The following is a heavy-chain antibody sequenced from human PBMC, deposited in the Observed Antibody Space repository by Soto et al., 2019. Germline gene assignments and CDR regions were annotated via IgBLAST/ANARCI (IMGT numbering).Heavy chain of an antibody. Sequence: GGSLRLSCAASGFTFSSYAMHWVRQAPGKGLEWVAVISYDGSNKYYADSVKGRFTISRDNSKNTLYLQMNSLRAEDTAVYYCAREPRETKAFDPWGQGTLVTVSS. CDR1: GFTFSSYA. V-gene: IGHV3-30-3*01. CDR2: ISYDGSNK. J-gene: IGHJ5*02. CDR3: AREPRETKAFDP.